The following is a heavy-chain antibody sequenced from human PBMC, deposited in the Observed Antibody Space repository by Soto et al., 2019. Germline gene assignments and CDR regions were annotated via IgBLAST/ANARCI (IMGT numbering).Heavy chain of an antibody. J-gene: IGHJ6*02. CDR2: IDPSDSYT. Sequence: GESLKISCKGSGYSFTSYWISCVRQMPGKGLEWMGRIDPSDSYTNYSPSFQGHVTISADNSISTAYLQWSSLKASDTAMYYCHILYSSSSAESAGMDVWGQGTKVTVS. V-gene: IGHV5-10-1*01. CDR1: GYSFTSYW. CDR3: HILYSSSSAESAGMDV. D-gene: IGHD6-6*01.